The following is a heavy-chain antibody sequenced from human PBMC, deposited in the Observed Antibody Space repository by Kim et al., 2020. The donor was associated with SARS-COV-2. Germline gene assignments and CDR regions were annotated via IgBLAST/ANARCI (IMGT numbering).Heavy chain of an antibody. V-gene: IGHV7-4-1*02. CDR3: ARPALGHCSTISCLNFGF. J-gene: IGHJ4*02. Sequence: ASVKVSCKASGYTFTSYAINWVRQAPGQGLEWMGWINTNTGSPAYAQGFTGRLVFSFDTPVSTAYLQISSLKAEDTAVYYCARPALGHCSTISCLNFGFWGQGTLVTVST. CDR1: GYTFTSYA. CDR2: INTNTGSP. D-gene: IGHD2-2*01.